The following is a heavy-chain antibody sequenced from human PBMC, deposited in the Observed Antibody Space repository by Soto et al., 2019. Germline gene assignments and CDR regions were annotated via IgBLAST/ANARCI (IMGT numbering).Heavy chain of an antibody. J-gene: IGHJ4*02. CDR1: GDTFSSYA. D-gene: IGHD3-10*01. V-gene: IGHV1-69*01. CDR2: SIPSFGTA. Sequence: QVQLVQSGAEVKKPGSSVKVSCKASGDTFSSYAISWLRQAPGQGLEWMGGSIPSFGTATYAQEFQGTVTITADEAASTAYMERSSLRSEDTAVYYCATGAPRGSGSRRWGFDYWGQGTLVTVSS. CDR3: ATGAPRGSGSRRWGFDY.